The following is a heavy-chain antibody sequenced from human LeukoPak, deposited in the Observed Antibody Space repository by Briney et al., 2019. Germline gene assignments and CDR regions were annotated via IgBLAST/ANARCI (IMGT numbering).Heavy chain of an antibody. D-gene: IGHD2-21*02. CDR1: GSTFSSYW. CDR2: INSDGSST. Sequence: GGSLRLSCAASGSTFSSYWMHWVRQAPGKGLVWVSGINSDGSSTSYADSVKGRFTISRDNAKNTLYLQVNSLRAEDTAVYYCASLNDPYCGGDCYSWGQGTLVTVSS. CDR3: ASLNDPYCGGDCYS. J-gene: IGHJ4*02. V-gene: IGHV3-74*01.